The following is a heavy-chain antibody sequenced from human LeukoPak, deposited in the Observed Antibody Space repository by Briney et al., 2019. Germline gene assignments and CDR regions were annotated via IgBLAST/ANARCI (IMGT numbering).Heavy chain of an antibody. CDR2: IRGSGGST. CDR1: GFTFSSYA. D-gene: IGHD4-17*01. Sequence: GGSLRLSCAASGFTFSSYAMSWVRQAPGKGLEWVSAIRGSGGSTYYADSVKGRFTISRDNSKNTLYLQMNSLRAEDTAVYYCAKVPGPTVTRYFDYWGQGTLVTVSS. CDR3: AKVPGPTVTRYFDY. V-gene: IGHV3-23*01. J-gene: IGHJ4*02.